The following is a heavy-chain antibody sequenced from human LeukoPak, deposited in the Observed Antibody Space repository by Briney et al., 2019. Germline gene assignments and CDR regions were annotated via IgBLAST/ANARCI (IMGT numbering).Heavy chain of an antibody. Sequence: ASVTLTCNASGYTFTGYYVHWVRQPPGQGLEWMGWINHNSGATNYAQKFQGRVTTTRDTSINTAYMELSRLRSDDTAVYYCSRYVTGLDFWGQGTLVTVSS. V-gene: IGHV1-2*02. CDR2: INHNSGAT. J-gene: IGHJ4*02. D-gene: IGHD3-16*01. CDR3: SRYVTGLDF. CDR1: GYTFTGYY.